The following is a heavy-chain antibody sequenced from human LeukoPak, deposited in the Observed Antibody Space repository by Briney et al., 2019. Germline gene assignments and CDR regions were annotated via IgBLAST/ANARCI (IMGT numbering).Heavy chain of an antibody. CDR2: ISAYNGNT. CDR1: GYTFTSYG. V-gene: IGHV1-18*01. Sequence: ASVKVSCTASGYTFTSYGISWVRQAPGQGLEWMGWISAYNGNTNYAQKLQGRVTMTTDTSTSTAYMELRSLRSDDTAVYYCARGLDDSSGYYFTFWDYWGQGTLVTVSS. J-gene: IGHJ4*02. CDR3: ARGLDDSSGYYFTFWDY. D-gene: IGHD3-22*01.